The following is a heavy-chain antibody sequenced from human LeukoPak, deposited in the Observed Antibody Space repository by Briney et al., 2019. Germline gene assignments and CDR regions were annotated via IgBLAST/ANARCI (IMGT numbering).Heavy chain of an antibody. CDR2: INPNSGGT. J-gene: IGHJ4*02. CDR3: ARSIGYYYDSSGYFAYYFDY. D-gene: IGHD3-22*01. CDR1: GYTFIGYY. Sequence: GASVKVSCKASGYTFIGYYMHWVRQAPGQGLEWMGRINPNSGGTNYAQKLQGRVTMTTDTSTSTAYMELRSLRSDDTAVYYCARSIGYYYDSSGYFAYYFDYWGQGTLVTVSS. V-gene: IGHV1-2*06.